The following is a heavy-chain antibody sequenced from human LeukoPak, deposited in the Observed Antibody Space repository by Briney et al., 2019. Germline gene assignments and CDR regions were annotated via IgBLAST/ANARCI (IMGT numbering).Heavy chain of an antibody. D-gene: IGHD6-13*01. V-gene: IGHV4-59*08. Sequence: SETLSLTCTVSGGSISSYYWSWIRQPPGKGLEWLGYIYYSGSTNYNPSLKSRVTISVDTSKNQFSLKLSSVTAADTAVYYCARPMIAAAGVCFDYWGQGTLVTVSS. CDR2: IYYSGST. CDR1: GGSISSYY. J-gene: IGHJ4*02. CDR3: ARPMIAAAGVCFDY.